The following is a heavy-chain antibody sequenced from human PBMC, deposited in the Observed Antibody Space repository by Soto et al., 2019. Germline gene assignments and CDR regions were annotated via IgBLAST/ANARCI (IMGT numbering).Heavy chain of an antibody. Sequence: QVQLVQSGAEVKKPGSSVKVSCKASGGTFSSYAISWVRQAPGQGLEWMGGIIPIFGTANYAQKFQGRVTITADESRSTAYIELSSLRSEDTAVYYFARGAGDEITYYDILTGEFFDYWGQGTLVTVSS. CDR1: GGTFSSYA. D-gene: IGHD3-9*01. CDR2: IIPIFGTA. J-gene: IGHJ4*02. CDR3: ARGAGDEITYYDILTGEFFDY. V-gene: IGHV1-69*12.